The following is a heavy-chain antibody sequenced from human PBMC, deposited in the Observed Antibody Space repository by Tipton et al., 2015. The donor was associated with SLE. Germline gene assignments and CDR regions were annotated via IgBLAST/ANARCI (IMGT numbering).Heavy chain of an antibody. CDR3: AREVVGPTAWGPFDI. CDR1: GFNVSSNY. V-gene: IGHV3-53*01. Sequence: GSLRLSCAASGFNVSSNYMSWVRQAPGRGLEWVSVLYTGGSTFYADSVKGRFAISRDSSKNMLYLHMNSLRDDDTAIYYCAREVVGPTAWGPFDIWGQGTMVTVSS. CDR2: LYTGGST. D-gene: IGHD1-26*01. J-gene: IGHJ3*02.